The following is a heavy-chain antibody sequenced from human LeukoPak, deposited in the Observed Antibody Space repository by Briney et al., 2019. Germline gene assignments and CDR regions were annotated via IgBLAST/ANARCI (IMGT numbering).Heavy chain of an antibody. CDR3: ARDEGEYSSSPPGY. D-gene: IGHD6-6*01. J-gene: IGHJ4*02. CDR1: GGSISSGSYY. CDR2: IYTSGST. V-gene: IGHV4-61*02. Sequence: SQTLSLTCTVSGGSISSGSYYWSWIRQPAGKGLEWIGRIYTSGSTNYNPSLKSRVTISVDTSKNQFSLKLSSVTAADTAVYYCARDEGEYSSSPPGYWGQGTLVTVSS.